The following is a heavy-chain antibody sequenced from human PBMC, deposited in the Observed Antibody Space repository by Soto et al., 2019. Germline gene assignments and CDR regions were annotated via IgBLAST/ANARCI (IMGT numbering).Heavy chain of an antibody. Sequence: PGGSLRLSCAASGFTFSSYAMHWVRQAPGKGLEWVAVISYDGSNKYYADSVKGRFTISRDNSKNTLYLQMNNLRGEDTAVYYCAMIAAPSGYYYGMDVWGQGTTVTVSS. CDR1: GFTFSSYA. CDR3: AMIAAPSGYYYGMDV. CDR2: ISYDGSNK. D-gene: IGHD3-22*01. J-gene: IGHJ6*02. V-gene: IGHV3-30-3*01.